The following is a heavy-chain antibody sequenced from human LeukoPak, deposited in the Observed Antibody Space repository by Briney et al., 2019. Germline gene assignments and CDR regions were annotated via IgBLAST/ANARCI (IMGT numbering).Heavy chain of an antibody. CDR3: ARVREAAAFDY. CDR2: ISSSGRTI. J-gene: IGHJ4*02. V-gene: IGHV3-48*03. CDR1: GFTFSSYE. Sequence: GGSLRLSCAASGFTFSSYEMNCVRQAPGKGLEWVSYISSSGRTIYYEDSVKGRFSISRDNAKNSLYLQMNSLRAEDTAVYYCARVREAAAFDYWGQETLVTVSS. D-gene: IGHD3-10*01.